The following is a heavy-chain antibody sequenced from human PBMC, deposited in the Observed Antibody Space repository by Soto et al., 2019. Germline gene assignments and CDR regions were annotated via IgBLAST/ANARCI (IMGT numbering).Heavy chain of an antibody. CDR1: GGTFSSYA. J-gene: IGHJ4*02. CDR3: ARDFFGGNPPWY. D-gene: IGHD2-15*01. Sequence: QVQLVQSGDEVKRPGSSVKVSCKASGGTFSSYAISWVRQAPGQGLEWMGGIIPIFGTANYAQKFQGRVTITADESTSTAYMELSSLRSEDTAVYYCARDFFGGNPPWYWGQGTLVTVSS. V-gene: IGHV1-69*01. CDR2: IIPIFGTA.